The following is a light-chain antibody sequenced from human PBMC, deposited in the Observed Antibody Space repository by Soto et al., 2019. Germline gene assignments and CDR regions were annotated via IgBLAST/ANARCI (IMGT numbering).Light chain of an antibody. Sequence: QSVLTQPASVSGSPGQSITISCTGTSSDVGGYNYVSWYQHHPGKAPKLMIFEISNRPSGVSNRFSGSKSGNTASLTIPGLQAEDEADYYCSSYTSSSTLVYVFGTGTKVTVL. J-gene: IGLJ1*01. CDR2: EIS. CDR1: SSDVGGYNY. V-gene: IGLV2-14*01. CDR3: SSYTSSSTLVYV.